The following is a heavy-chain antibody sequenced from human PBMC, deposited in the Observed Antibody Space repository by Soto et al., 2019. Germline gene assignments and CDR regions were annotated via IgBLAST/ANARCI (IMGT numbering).Heavy chain of an antibody. CDR2: IYYSGST. J-gene: IGHJ1*01. D-gene: IGHD1-26*01. CDR1: GGSISSYY. V-gene: IGHV4-59*01. CDR3: ASMIVGATGYFQH. Sequence: SETLSLTCTVSGGSISSYYWSWIRQPPGKGLEWIGYIYYSGSTNYNPSLKSRVTISVDTSKNQFSLKLSSVTAADTAVYYCASMIVGATGYFQHWGQGTLVTVAS.